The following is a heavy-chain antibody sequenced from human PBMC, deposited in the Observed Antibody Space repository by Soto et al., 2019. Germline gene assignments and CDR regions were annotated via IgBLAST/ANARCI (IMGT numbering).Heavy chain of an antibody. CDR1: GFTFSSYS. J-gene: IGHJ4*02. CDR3: AREDYSNFDY. V-gene: IGHV3-21*01. CDR2: ISSSSSYI. D-gene: IGHD4-4*01. Sequence: LRLSCAASGFTFSSYSMKWVRQAPGKGLEWVSSISSSSSYIYSADSVKGRFTISRDNAKNSLYLQMNSLRAEDTAVYYCAREDYSNFDYWGQGTLVTVSS.